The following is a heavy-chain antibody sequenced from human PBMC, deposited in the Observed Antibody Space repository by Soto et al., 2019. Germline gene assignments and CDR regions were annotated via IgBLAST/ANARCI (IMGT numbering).Heavy chain of an antibody. Sequence: QVQLQESGPGLVKPSQTLSLTCTVSGGSISSGGYYWSWIRQHPGKGLEWIGYIYYSGSTYYNPSLKSGGTISVDTFKTQFPLKLSSVTAADTAVYYCARGGGSGSYFDYWGQGTLVTVSS. CDR1: GGSISSGGYY. D-gene: IGHD3-10*01. CDR3: ARGGGSGSYFDY. CDR2: IYYSGST. J-gene: IGHJ4*02. V-gene: IGHV4-31*03.